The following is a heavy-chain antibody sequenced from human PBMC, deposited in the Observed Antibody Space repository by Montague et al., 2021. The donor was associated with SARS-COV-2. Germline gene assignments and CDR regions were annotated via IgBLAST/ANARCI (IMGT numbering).Heavy chain of an antibody. D-gene: IGHD3-3*01. J-gene: IGHJ3*01. Sequence: SETLSLTCAVYGGSFNHYYWTWIRQPPGKGLEWIGEINHSGSSNYNPSLKNRVSISVDKSKNQISLKLTSVTAADTATYYCARGQVTNFAVLTMLPAAGALGAWGQGTTVTVSS. CDR2: INHSGSS. V-gene: IGHV4-34*01. CDR3: ARGQVTNFAVLTMLPAAGALGA. CDR1: GGSFNHYY.